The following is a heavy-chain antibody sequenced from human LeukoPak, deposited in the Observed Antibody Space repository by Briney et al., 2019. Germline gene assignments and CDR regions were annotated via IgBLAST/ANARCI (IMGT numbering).Heavy chain of an antibody. V-gene: IGHV1-2*02. CDR1: GYTFTGYY. CDR2: INPNSGGT. J-gene: IGHJ4*02. CDR3: ARDMTGGIWARATSFDY. Sequence: ASVKVSCKASGYTFTGYYMHWVRQAPGQGLEWMGWINPNSGGTNYAQKFQGRVTFTSDTSSTTIYMEVRSLKSDDTAVYYCARDMTGGIWARATSFDYWGQGTLVTVSS. D-gene: IGHD1-14*01.